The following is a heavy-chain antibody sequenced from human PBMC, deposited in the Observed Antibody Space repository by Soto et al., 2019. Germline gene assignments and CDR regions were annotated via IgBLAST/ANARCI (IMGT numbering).Heavy chain of an antibody. CDR3: ARDRRGGRYSSSWTPFDY. Sequence: SETLSLTCTVSGGSISSYYWSWIRQPPGKGLEWIGYIYYSGSTNYNPSLKSRVTISVDTSKNQFSLKLSSVTAADTAVYYCARDRRGGRYSSSWTPFDYWGQGTLVTVSS. J-gene: IGHJ4*02. V-gene: IGHV4-59*01. D-gene: IGHD6-13*01. CDR1: GGSISSYY. CDR2: IYYSGST.